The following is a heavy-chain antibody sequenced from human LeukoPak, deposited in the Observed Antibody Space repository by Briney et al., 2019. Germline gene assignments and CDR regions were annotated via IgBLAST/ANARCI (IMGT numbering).Heavy chain of an antibody. CDR1: GYTFTSYA. CDR3: ARDEHLDWAHYFYYDMVG. Sequence: ASVKVSCKASGYTFTSYAMNWVRQAPGQGLEWMGWINPDSGGTNYAQKFQGRVTMTRDTSISTAYMDLSRLRSDDTAVYYCARDEHLDWAHYFYYDMVGRRKGTTLADSS. CDR2: INPDSGGT. V-gene: IGHV1-2*02. J-gene: IGHJ6*03. D-gene: IGHD1-1*01.